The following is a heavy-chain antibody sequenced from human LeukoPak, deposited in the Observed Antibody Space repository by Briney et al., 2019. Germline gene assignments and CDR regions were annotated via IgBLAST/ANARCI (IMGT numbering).Heavy chain of an antibody. J-gene: IGHJ4*02. CDR3: ARAADAERWLQLVF. Sequence: ASVKVSCKASGYTFAGYYMHWVRQAPGQGLEWMGWINPNSGGTNYAQKFQGRVTMTRDTSISTAYMELSRLRSDDTAVYYCARAADAERWLQLVFWGQGTLVTVSS. V-gene: IGHV1-2*02. CDR2: INPNSGGT. D-gene: IGHD5-24*01. CDR1: GYTFAGYY.